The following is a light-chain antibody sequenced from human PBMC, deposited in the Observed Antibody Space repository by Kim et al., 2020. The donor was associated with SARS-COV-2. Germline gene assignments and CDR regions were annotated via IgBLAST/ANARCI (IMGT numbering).Light chain of an antibody. Sequence: GQSLTISCTGTSSDVGGYNYVSWYQQHPGKAPKLMIYDVNKRPSGVSNRFSGSKSGNTASLTISGLQAEDEADYYCSSYTSSSTSVFGTGTKVTVL. CDR2: DVN. CDR3: SSYTSSSTSV. J-gene: IGLJ1*01. V-gene: IGLV2-14*03. CDR1: SSDVGGYNY.